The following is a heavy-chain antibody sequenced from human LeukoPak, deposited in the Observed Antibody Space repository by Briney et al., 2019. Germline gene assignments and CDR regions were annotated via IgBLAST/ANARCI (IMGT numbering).Heavy chain of an antibody. Sequence: GGSLRLSCAASGFTFSSYAMSWVRQAPGKGLEWVAAISGSGGSTYYSDSVKGRFTISRDNSKNTLYLQMNSLRAEDTAVYYCAKDNGAGGGWHYYYGMDVWGQGTTVTVSS. CDR3: AKDNGAGGGWHYYYGMDV. V-gene: IGHV3-23*01. J-gene: IGHJ6*02. CDR2: ISGSGGST. D-gene: IGHD2-15*01. CDR1: GFTFSSYA.